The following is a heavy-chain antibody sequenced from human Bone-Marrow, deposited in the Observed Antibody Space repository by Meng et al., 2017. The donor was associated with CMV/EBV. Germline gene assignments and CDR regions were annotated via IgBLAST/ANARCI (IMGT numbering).Heavy chain of an antibody. D-gene: IGHD2-2*01. CDR1: GGTFSSYA. V-gene: IGHV1-69*10. Sequence: SVKVSCKASGGTFSSYAISWVRQAPGQGLEWMGGIIPILGIANYAQKFQGRVTITADKSTSTAYMELSSLRSEDTAVYYCARGHLGYCSSTSCHDFDYWGRGTLVTVSS. CDR2: IIPILGIA. J-gene: IGHJ4*02. CDR3: ARGHLGYCSSTSCHDFDY.